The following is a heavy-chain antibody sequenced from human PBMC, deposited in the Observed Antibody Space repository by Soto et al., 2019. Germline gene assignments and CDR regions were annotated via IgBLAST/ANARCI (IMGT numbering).Heavy chain of an antibody. J-gene: IGHJ6*01. V-gene: IGHV1-18*01. CDR2: INTYNGKT. CDR3: AMVDVYVTPSPQDV. Sequence: ASVKVSCKTSGYIFTSYGIGWARQAPGQGLEWMGWINTYNGKTNYAQNLQGRVTLTTDTSTSTAYMELRSLRSNDTAIYYCAMVDVYVTPSPQDVWGQGTTVTAPQ. CDR1: GYIFTSYG. D-gene: IGHD3-16*01.